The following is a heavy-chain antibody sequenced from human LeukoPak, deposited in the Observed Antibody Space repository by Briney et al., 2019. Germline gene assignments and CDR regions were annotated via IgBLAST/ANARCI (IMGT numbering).Heavy chain of an antibody. J-gene: IGHJ3*02. CDR3: ARTHCGGDCNDAFDI. D-gene: IGHD2-21*02. CDR1: GGSISSYY. CDR2: IYYSGST. Sequence: SETLSLTCTVSGGSISSYYWSWIRQPPGKGLEWIGYIYYSGSTNYDPSLKSRVTISVDTSKNQFSLKLSSVTAADTAVYYCARTHCGGDCNDAFDIWGQGTMVTVSS. V-gene: IGHV4-59*08.